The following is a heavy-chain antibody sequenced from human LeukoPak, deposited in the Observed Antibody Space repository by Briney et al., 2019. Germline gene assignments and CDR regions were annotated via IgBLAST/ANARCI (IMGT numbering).Heavy chain of an antibody. D-gene: IGHD5-18*01. V-gene: IGHV1-18*04. CDR1: GYTFTGYY. CDR3: AVTFGYSYGLY. J-gene: IGHJ4*02. CDR2: ISAYNGNT. Sequence: ASVKVSCKASGYTFTGYYMHWVRQAPGQGLEWMGWISAYNGNTNYAQKLQGRVTMTTDTSTSTAYMELRSLRSDDTAVYYCAVTFGYSYGLYWGQGALVTVSS.